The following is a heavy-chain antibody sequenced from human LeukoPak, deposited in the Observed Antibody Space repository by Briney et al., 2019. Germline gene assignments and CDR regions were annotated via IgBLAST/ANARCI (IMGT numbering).Heavy chain of an antibody. CDR2: ISSSSSTI. J-gene: IGHJ4*02. D-gene: IGHD3-10*01. CDR3: ASNSMVRGKGTDY. Sequence: GGPLRLSCAASGFTFRSYWMSWVRQAPGKGLEWVSYISSSSSTIYYADSVKGRFTISRDNAKNSLYLQMNSLRAEDTAVYYCASNSMVRGKGTDYWGQGTLVTVSS. V-gene: IGHV3-48*04. CDR1: GFTFRSYW.